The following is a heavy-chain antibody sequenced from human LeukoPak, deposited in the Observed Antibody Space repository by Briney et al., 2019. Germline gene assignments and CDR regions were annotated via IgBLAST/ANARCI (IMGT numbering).Heavy chain of an antibody. CDR1: GGSISSGGYY. Sequence: PSETLPLTCTVSGGSISSGGYYWSWIRQHPGKGLEWIGYIYYSGSTYYNPSLKSRVTISVDTSKNQFSLKLRSVTAADTAVYYCARDTAGLDYYYYGMDVWGKGTTVTVSS. V-gene: IGHV4-31*03. J-gene: IGHJ6*04. D-gene: IGHD6-19*01. CDR2: IYYSGST. CDR3: ARDTAGLDYYYYGMDV.